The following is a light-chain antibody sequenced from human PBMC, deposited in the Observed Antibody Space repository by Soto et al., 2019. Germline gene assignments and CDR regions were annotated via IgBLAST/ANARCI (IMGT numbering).Light chain of an antibody. J-gene: IGLJ2*01. Sequence: NFMLTQPHSVSDSPGKTVTISCTRTSGSIASSYVRWYQQRPGSAPTTLIYADNERPSGVPGRFSGSIDRSSNSASLTISGLRNEDEAVYYCQSYDLTTPVVFGGGTKVTVL. CDR3: QSYDLTTPVV. CDR2: ADN. V-gene: IGLV6-57*04. CDR1: SGSIASSY.